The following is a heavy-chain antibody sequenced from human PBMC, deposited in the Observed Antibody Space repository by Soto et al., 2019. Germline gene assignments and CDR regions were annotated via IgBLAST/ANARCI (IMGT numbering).Heavy chain of an antibody. Sequence: QVQLQESGPGLVKPSETLSLTCTVSGGSISRYYWSWIRQPPGKGLEWIGYIYYSGSTNYNPSLKSRVTISVDTSKNQFSLKLSSVTDADTAVYYCARRYGGNLDYWGQGTLVTVSS. CDR3: ARRYGGNLDY. V-gene: IGHV4-59*08. D-gene: IGHD1-26*01. CDR2: IYYSGST. J-gene: IGHJ4*02. CDR1: GGSISRYY.